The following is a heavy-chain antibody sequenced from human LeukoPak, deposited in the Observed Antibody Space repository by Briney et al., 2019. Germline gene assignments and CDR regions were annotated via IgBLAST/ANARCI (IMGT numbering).Heavy chain of an antibody. CDR3: ARVRADGIVGAQGAFDI. J-gene: IGHJ3*02. D-gene: IGHD1-26*01. CDR1: GGSISSYY. CDR2: IYYSGST. V-gene: IGHV4-59*01. Sequence: PSETLSLTCTVSGGSISSYYWSWIRQPPGKGLEWIGYIYYSGSTNYNPSLKSRVTISVDTSKNQFSLKLSSVTAADTAVYYCARVRADGIVGAQGAFDIRGQGTMVTVSS.